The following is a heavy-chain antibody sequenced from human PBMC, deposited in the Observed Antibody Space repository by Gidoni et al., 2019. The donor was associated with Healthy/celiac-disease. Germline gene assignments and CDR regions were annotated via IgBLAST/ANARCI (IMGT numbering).Heavy chain of an antibody. V-gene: IGHV3-48*03. J-gene: IGHJ4*02. CDR1: GFTFSSYE. CDR2: ISSSGSTI. Sequence: EVQLVESGGGLVQPGGSLRLSCAASGFTFSSYEMNWVRQAPGKGLEWVSYISSSGSTIYYADSVKGRFTISRDNAKNSLYLQMNSLRAEDTAVYYCARARLGVVIPFDYWGQGTLVTVSS. CDR3: ARARLGVVIPFDY. D-gene: IGHD3-3*01.